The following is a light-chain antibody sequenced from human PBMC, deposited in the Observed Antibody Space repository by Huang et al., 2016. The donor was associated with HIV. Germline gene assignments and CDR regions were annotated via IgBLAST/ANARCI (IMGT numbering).Light chain of an antibody. V-gene: IGKV4-1*01. J-gene: IGKJ1*01. CDR1: PSLLYNSNSKNY. CDR3: QQYYSSLWT. CDR2: WAS. Sequence: DIVMTQSPDSLTVSLGERATIHCESSPSLLYNSNSKNYLNWYQQKPGQPPKLLIYWASARESGVPDRFSGSGSGTNFTLTISSLQAEDVAVYYCQQYYSSLWTFGQGTKVEIK.